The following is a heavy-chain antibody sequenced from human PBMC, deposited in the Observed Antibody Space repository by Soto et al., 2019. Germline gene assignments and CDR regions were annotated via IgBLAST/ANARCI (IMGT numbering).Heavy chain of an antibody. D-gene: IGHD2-15*01. CDR3: AYYRDSGARHVHF. V-gene: IGHV3-15*07. J-gene: IGHJ4*02. CDR2: IKSEANGGTT. Sequence: EVQLVESGGGLVKPGGSLRLSCAASGFSFSNVWMKWVRQAPGEGLEWFSRIKSEANGGTTDHAAAEKGRFIISRDDSENRLFQQMDSLITEDSAVDYCAYYRDSGARHVHFWGQGTRVTVSS. CDR1: GFSFSNVW.